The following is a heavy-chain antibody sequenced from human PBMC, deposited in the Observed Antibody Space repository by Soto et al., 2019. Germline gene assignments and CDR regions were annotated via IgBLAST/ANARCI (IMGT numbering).Heavy chain of an antibody. V-gene: IGHV4-59*12. J-gene: IGHJ4*02. CDR2: ISYSGNP. D-gene: IGHD1-26*01. CDR3: ARGVGSSPPRY. Sequence: QVQLQESGPGLVKSSETLSLTCTVSGGSISPYYWSWVRQSPGKGLEWIGYISYSGNPYYSPSLKSRVIMSLDTSRNQITLKVASATAADTAVYVWARGVGSSPPRYWGQGTLVSVSS. CDR1: GGSISPYY.